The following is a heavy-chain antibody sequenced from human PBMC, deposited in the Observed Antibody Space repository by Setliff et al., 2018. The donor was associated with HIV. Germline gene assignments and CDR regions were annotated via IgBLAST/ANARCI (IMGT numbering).Heavy chain of an antibody. CDR1: GYSISSGYY. CDR2: IYHAGNT. J-gene: IGHJ3*02. V-gene: IGHV4-38-2*02. D-gene: IGHD3-16*01. Sequence: SETLSLTCTVTGYSISSGYYWAWIRQPPGKGLEWIWHIYHAGNTYYNPSLKSRVTISVDTSKIQISLRLNSLTAADTALYYCARGTSLNVVPDAFDIWGQGTMVTVS. CDR3: ARGTSLNVVPDAFDI.